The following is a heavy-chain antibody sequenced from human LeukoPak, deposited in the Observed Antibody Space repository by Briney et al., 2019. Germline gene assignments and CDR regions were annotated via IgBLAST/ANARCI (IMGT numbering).Heavy chain of an antibody. D-gene: IGHD6-13*01. Sequence: GGSLRLSCAASGFTFVYAWMSWVRQAPGKGLEWVSGISWNSGSIGYADSVKGRFTISRDNAKNSLYLQMNSLRAEGMALYYCAKGLGSSSWFSFDYWGQGTLVTVSS. J-gene: IGHJ4*02. V-gene: IGHV3-9*03. CDR1: GFTFVYAW. CDR3: AKGLGSSSWFSFDY. CDR2: ISWNSGSI.